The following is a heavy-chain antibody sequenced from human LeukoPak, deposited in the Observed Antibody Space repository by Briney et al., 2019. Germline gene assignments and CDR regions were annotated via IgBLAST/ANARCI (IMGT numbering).Heavy chain of an antibody. CDR3: AKDKYSPNINNWFDP. CDR1: GFTFSSYA. V-gene: IGHV3-23*01. Sequence: GGSLRLSCAASGFTFSSYAMIWVRQAPGKGLEWVSAVSGSGGSTYYADSVKGRFTISRDNSKNTLYLQMNSLRAEDTAASYCAKDKYSPNINNWFDPWGQGTLVTVSS. D-gene: IGHD5-18*01. CDR2: VSGSGGST. J-gene: IGHJ5*02.